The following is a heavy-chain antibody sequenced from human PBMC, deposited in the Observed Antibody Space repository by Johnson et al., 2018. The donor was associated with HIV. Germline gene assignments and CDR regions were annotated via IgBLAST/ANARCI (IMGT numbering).Heavy chain of an antibody. D-gene: IGHD3-22*01. V-gene: IGHV3-66*02. CDR1: GFTVSSNY. CDR2: IYSGGGT. Sequence: VQLVESGGGLVQPGGSPRLSCAASGFTVSSNYMSWVRQAPGKGLEWVSVIYSGGGTYYEDSVKGRFTISRDNSKNTLYLQMNSLRVEDTAVYYCARGSRYTYDNDDAYLLHAFDFWGQGTMVTVSS. CDR3: ARGSRYTYDNDDAYLLHAFDF. J-gene: IGHJ3*01.